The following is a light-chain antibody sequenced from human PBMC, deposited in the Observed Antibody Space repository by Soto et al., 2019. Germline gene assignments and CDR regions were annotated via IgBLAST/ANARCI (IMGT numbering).Light chain of an antibody. V-gene: IGKV3-20*01. CDR2: GAS. CDR1: QSVNTN. J-gene: IGKJ1*01. Sequence: EIVMTQSPATLSVSPGERATFSCRASQSVNTNLAWYQLKPGQAPRLLVYGASSRATGIPDRFSGSGSGTDFTLTISRLEPEDFAVYYCQQYGSSPTWTFGQGTKVDIK. CDR3: QQYGSSPTWT.